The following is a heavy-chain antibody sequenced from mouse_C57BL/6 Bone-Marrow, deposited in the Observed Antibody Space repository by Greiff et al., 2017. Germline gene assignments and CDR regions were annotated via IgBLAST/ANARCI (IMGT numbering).Heavy chain of an antibody. CDR1: GYTFTSYW. CDR3: ARLDY. CDR2: IDPSDSYT. Sequence: QVQLQQSGAELVRPGASVKLSCKASGYTFTSYWMHWVKQRPGQGLEWIGVIDPSDSYTNYNQKFKGKATLTVDTSSSTAYMQRSSLTSEEAAVYYCARLDYWGQGTSVTVSS. J-gene: IGHJ4*01. V-gene: IGHV1-59*01.